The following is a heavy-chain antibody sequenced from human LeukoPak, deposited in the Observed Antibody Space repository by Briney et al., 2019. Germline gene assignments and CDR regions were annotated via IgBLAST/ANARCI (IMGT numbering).Heavy chain of an antibody. Sequence: PGGSLRLSCAASRFTFSSYWMSWVRQAPGKGLEWVANIKQGGSEKYYVDSVKGRFTISRDNAKNSLYLQMNSLRAEDTAVYYCARDNSQYCSGGSCYPNYYYYYMDVWGKGTTVTVSS. CDR2: IKQGGSEK. V-gene: IGHV3-7*01. J-gene: IGHJ6*03. CDR3: ARDNSQYCSGGSCYPNYYYYYMDV. D-gene: IGHD2-15*01. CDR1: RFTFSSYW.